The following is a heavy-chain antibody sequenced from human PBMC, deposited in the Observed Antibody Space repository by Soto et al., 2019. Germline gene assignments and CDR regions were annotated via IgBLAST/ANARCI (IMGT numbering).Heavy chain of an antibody. V-gene: IGHV1-69*02. CDR1: GGTFSSYT. J-gene: IGHJ4*02. CDR2: VIPILGIA. Sequence: QVQLVQSGAEVKKPGSSVKVSCKASGGTFSSYTISWVRQAPGQGLEWRGRVIPILGIANYAQKFQGRVTITADKPTSTAYMELSTLRSEDTALYYCARGDYGDSWVQGTLVTVSS. CDR3: ARGDYGDS.